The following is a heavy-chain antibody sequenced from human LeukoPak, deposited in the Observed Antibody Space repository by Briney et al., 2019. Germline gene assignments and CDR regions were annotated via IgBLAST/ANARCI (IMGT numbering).Heavy chain of an antibody. Sequence: VASVKVSCKASGGSFSNYVITWVRQAPGQGLEWMGRIIPILGIANYAQKFQGRVTITTDESTSTAYMELSSLRSEDTAVYYCARPATNIAVAGNGGAFDIWGQGTMVTVSS. CDR1: GGSFSNYV. V-gene: IGHV1-69*04. CDR2: IIPILGIA. J-gene: IGHJ3*02. D-gene: IGHD6-19*01. CDR3: ARPATNIAVAGNGGAFDI.